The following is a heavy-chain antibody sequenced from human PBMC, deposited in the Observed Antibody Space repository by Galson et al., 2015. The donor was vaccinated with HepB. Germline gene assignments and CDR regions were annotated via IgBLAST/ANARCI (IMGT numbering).Heavy chain of an antibody. J-gene: IGHJ5*02. CDR1: GGSVSTSDNY. D-gene: IGHD2-21*02. CDR2: PYSKGFT. Sequence: SETLSLTCTVSGGSVSTSDNYWAWIRQPPGKGLEWIGSPYSKGFTYYNPSLKSRVTISVDMPQNQFSLKLSSVTAADTAMYYCATDFYPRSGGWLDPWGQGTLVTVSS. CDR3: ATDFYPRSGGWLDP. V-gene: IGHV4-39*01.